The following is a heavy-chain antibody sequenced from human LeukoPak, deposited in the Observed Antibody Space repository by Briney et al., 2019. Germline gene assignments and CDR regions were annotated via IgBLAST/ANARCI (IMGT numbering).Heavy chain of an antibody. CDR2: ISSSSSYI. CDR3: ARVRVVIKGGRRGAFDY. CDR1: GFTFSSYS. Sequence: GSLRLSCAASGFTFSSYSMNWVRQAPGKGLEWVSSISSSSSYIYYADSVKGRFTISRDNAKNSLYLQMNSLRAEDTAVYYCARVRVVIKGGRRGAFDYWGRGTLVTVSS. V-gene: IGHV3-21*01. D-gene: IGHD3-22*01. J-gene: IGHJ4*02.